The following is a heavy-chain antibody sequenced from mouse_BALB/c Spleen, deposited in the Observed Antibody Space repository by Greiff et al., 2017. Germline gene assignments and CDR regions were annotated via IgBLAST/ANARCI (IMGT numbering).Heavy chain of an antibody. CDR2: IDPENGDT. CDR3: KGQLGLDY. CDR1: GFNIKDYY. Sequence: VQLQQSGAELVRSGASVKLSCTASGFNIKDYYMHWVKQRPEQGLEWIGWIDPENGDTEYAPKFQGKATMTADTSSNTAYLQLSSLTSEDTAVYYCKGQLGLDYWGQGTTLTVSS. D-gene: IGHD3-2*01. J-gene: IGHJ2*01. V-gene: IGHV14-4*02.